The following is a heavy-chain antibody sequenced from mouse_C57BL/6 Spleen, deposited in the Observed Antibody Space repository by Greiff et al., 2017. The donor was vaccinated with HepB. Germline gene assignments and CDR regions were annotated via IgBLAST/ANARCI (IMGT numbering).Heavy chain of an antibody. Sequence: QVQLQQSGAELARPGASVKLSCKASGYTFTSYGISWVKQRTGQGLEWIGEIYPRSGNTYYNEKFKGKATLTADKSSSTAYMGLRSLTSEDSAVYFCARSGAFAYWGQGTLVTVSA. CDR3: ARSGAFAY. D-gene: IGHD1-1*02. CDR1: GYTFTSYG. V-gene: IGHV1-81*01. CDR2: IYPRSGNT. J-gene: IGHJ3*01.